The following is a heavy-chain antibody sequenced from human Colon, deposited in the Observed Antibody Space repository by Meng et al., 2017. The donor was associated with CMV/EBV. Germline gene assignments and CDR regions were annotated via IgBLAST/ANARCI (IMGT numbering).Heavy chain of an antibody. CDR1: GFTFSSYE. D-gene: IGHD6-19*01. CDR3: ARGRTGTGWKYYFDY. V-gene: IGHV3-49*04. Sequence: GESLKISCAASGFTFSSYEMTWVRQAPGKGLEWVGFVRSKIYGGTREYAASVEGRFTVSRDDSTSIVYLQLNSLITEDTAVYYCARGRTGTGWKYYFDYWGRGTLVTVSS. CDR2: VRSKIYGGTR. J-gene: IGHJ4*02.